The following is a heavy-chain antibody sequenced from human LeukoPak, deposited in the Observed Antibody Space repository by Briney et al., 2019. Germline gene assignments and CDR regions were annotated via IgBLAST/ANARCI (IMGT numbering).Heavy chain of an antibody. V-gene: IGHV1-69*05. CDR2: IIPIFGTA. CDR1: GGTFSSYA. CDR3: ARGRTYSDYFDY. D-gene: IGHD2-21*01. Sequence: ASVKVSCKASGGTFSSYAISWVRQAPGQGLEWMGGIIPIFGTANYAQKFQGRVTITTDESTSTAYMELSSLRSEDTAVYYCARGRTYSDYFDYWGQGTLVTVS. J-gene: IGHJ4*02.